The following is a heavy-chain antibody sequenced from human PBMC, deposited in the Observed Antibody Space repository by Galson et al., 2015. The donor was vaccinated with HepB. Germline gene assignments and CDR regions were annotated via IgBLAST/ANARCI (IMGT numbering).Heavy chain of an antibody. J-gene: IGHJ6*03. CDR2: IYNSGST. V-gene: IGHV4-4*07. Sequence: SETLSLTCTVSGGSISSYYWSWIRQPAGKGLEWIGRIYNSGSTNYNPSLKSRVTMSVDTPKNQFSLKLSSGTAADTAVYYGARVRESGSYYSYYYMDVWGKGTTVTVSS. CDR1: GGSISSYY. CDR3: ARVRESGSYYSYYYMDV. D-gene: IGHD1-26*01.